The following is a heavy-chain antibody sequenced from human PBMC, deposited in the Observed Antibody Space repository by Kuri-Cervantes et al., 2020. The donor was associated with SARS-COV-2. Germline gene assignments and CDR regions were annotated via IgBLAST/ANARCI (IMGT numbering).Heavy chain of an antibody. Sequence: ASVKVSCKASGYTFTGYYMHWVRQAPGQGLEWMGRINPNSGGTNYAQKFQGRVTMTRDTSISTAYMELSSLGSDDTAVYYCARDADSSSWYPGAFDIWGQGTMVTVSS. CDR3: ARDADSSSWYPGAFDI. CDR1: GYTFTGYY. J-gene: IGHJ3*02. D-gene: IGHD6-13*01. V-gene: IGHV1-2*06. CDR2: INPNSGGT.